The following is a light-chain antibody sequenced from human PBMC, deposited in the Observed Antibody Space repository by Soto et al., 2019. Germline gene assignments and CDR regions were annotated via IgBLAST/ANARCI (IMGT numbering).Light chain of an antibody. J-gene: IGKJ1*01. CDR1: QIVSSSY. Sequence: IVFTQSPGTLSLSPGERATLSCRASQIVSSSYLAWYQQKPGQAPRLLIYGASSRATGIPDRFSGSGSGTDFTLTISRLEPEDFAVYYCQQYGSSPRTFGQGTKVDIK. V-gene: IGKV3-20*01. CDR3: QQYGSSPRT. CDR2: GAS.